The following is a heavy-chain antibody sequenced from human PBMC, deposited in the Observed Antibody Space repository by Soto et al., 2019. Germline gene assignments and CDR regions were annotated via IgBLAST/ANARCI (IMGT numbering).Heavy chain of an antibody. D-gene: IGHD3-3*01. CDR1: GGSISSSSYY. V-gene: IGHV4-39*01. CDR2: IYYSGST. J-gene: IGHJ4*02. Sequence: QLQLQESGPGLVKPSETLSLTCTVSGGSISSSSYYWGWIRQPPGKGLEWIGSIYYSGSTYYNPSLKSRVTISVDTSKNQFSLKLSSVTAADTAVYYCARLEGGNYFDYWGQGTLVTVSS. CDR3: ARLEGGNYFDY.